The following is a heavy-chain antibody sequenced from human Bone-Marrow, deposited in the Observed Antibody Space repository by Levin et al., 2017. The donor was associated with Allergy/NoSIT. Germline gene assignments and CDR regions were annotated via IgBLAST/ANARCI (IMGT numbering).Heavy chain of an antibody. J-gene: IGHJ6*02. V-gene: IGHV3-21*01. CDR1: GFPFSTYG. D-gene: IGHD6-13*01. CDR3: AGAAGAAGRGGMDV. CDR2: ITTTSNYI. Sequence: GGSLRLSCATSGFPFSTYGMAWVRQAPGKGLEWVASITTTSNYIHYADSVKGRFTISRDNANNSLSLQMNRLRGEDTAVYYCAGAAGAAGRGGMDVWGQGAAVTVSS.